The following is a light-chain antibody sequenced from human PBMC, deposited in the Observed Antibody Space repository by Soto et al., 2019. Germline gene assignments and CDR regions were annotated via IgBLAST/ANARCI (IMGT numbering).Light chain of an antibody. CDR3: QQCGSSPRT. V-gene: IGKV3-20*01. CDR1: QSVSSSY. J-gene: IGKJ1*01. CDR2: ATS. Sequence: EIVLTQSPGTLSLSPGDRATLSCRARQSVSSSYLAWYQQKPGQAPRLLIYATSSRAAGIPDRFSGSGSGTDFTLTISRLEPEDFAVYYCQQCGSSPRTFGQGTRVEIK.